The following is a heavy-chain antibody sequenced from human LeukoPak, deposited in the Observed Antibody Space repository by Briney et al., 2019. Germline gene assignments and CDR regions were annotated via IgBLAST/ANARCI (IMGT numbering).Heavy chain of an antibody. V-gene: IGHV3-23*01. CDR1: GFTFSSYA. CDR3: ARDLDTAKVTGFS. Sequence: GGSLRLSCAASGFTFSSYAMNWVSQPPGKGLEWVSSISGSGGSTYYADSVNGRFTISRDNTKNTLYLQMNSLRAEDTAVYYCARDLDTAKVTGFSWGQGTLVTVSS. CDR2: ISGSGGST. D-gene: IGHD5-18*01. J-gene: IGHJ4*02.